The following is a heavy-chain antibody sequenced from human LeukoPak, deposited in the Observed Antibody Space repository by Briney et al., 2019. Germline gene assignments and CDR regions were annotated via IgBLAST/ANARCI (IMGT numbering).Heavy chain of an antibody. Sequence: PSETLSLTCTVSGGSISSSSDYWGWIRRAPGKGLEWIGSIYYHENTYYNSSLKSRVTISVDTSKNQFSLKLSSVTAADTAVYYCARDRERYSYGARGSYFDYWGQGTLVTVSS. CDR3: ARDRERYSYGARGSYFDY. CDR2: IYYHENT. CDR1: GGSISSSSDY. D-gene: IGHD5-18*01. J-gene: IGHJ4*02. V-gene: IGHV4-39*07.